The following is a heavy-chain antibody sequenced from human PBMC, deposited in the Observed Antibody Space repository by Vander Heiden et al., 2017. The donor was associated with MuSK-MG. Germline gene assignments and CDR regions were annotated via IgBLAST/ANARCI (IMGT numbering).Heavy chain of an antibody. Sequence: SGYSISSGYYWGWIRQPPGKGLEWIGSIYHRGSTDYNPSLKSRVTISVDTSKNQFSMKLSSVTAADTAVYDCARGQLAFDIWGQGTMVTVSS. CDR3: ARGQLAFDI. V-gene: IGHV4-38-2*02. D-gene: IGHD5-18*01. CDR1: GYSISSGYY. CDR2: IYHRGST. J-gene: IGHJ3*02.